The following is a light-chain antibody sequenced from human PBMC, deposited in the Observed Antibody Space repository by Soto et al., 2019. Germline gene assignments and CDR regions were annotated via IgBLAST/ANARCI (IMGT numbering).Light chain of an antibody. J-gene: IGKJ2*01. CDR1: QSISSY. CDR3: QQCYSTPYT. Sequence: DIQMTQSPSSLSASVGDRVTITCRASQSISSYLNWYQQKPGKAPKLLIYAASSLPSGVPSRFSGSGSGTEFTLTISSLQSEDFATYYCQQCYSTPYTFGQGTKLEIK. V-gene: IGKV1-39*01. CDR2: AAS.